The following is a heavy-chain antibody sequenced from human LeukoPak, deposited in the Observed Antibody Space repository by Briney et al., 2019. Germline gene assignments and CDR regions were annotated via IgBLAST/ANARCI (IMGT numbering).Heavy chain of an antibody. CDR3: AKDGGGPREYYDFWSGSPRVDY. CDR1: GFTFSSYS. Sequence: GGSLRLSCAASGFTFSSYSMNWVRQAPGKGLEWVSYISSSSSSTIYYADSVKGRFTISRDNAKNSLYLQMNSLRAEDTAVYYCAKDGGGPREYYDFWSGSPRVDYWGQGTLVTVSS. D-gene: IGHD3-3*01. V-gene: IGHV3-48*04. J-gene: IGHJ4*02. CDR2: ISSSSSSTI.